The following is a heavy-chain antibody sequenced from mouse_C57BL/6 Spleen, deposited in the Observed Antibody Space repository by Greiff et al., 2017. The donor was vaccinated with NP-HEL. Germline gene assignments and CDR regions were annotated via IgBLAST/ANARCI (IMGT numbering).Heavy chain of an antibody. CDR1: GYTFTDYY. J-gene: IGHJ3*01. Sequence: QVQLQQSGAELVRPGASVKLSCKASGYTFTDYYINWVKQRPGQGLEWIARIYPGSGNTYYNEKFKGKATLTAEKSSSTAYMQLSSLTSEDSAVYIGARGGRAWFAYWGQGTLVTVSA. CDR3: ARGGRAWFAY. V-gene: IGHV1-76*01. CDR2: IYPGSGNT.